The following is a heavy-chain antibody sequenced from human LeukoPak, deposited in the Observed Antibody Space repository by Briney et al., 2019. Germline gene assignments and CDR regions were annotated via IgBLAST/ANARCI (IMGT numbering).Heavy chain of an antibody. Sequence: GGSLRLSCAASGFTFDDYGMSWVRQAPGKGLEWVSGINWNGGSTGYADSVKGRFTISRDNAKNSLYLQMNSLRAEDTALYHCARVRGAGTVYYYYGMDVWGQGTTVTVSS. CDR3: ARVRGAGTVYYYYGMDV. CDR1: GFTFDDYG. J-gene: IGHJ6*02. D-gene: IGHD6-13*01. CDR2: INWNGGST. V-gene: IGHV3-20*01.